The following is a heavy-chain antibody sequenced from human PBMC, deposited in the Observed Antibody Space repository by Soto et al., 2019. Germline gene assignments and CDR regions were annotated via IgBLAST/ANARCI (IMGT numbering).Heavy chain of an antibody. CDR2: FVVGSGNT. Sequence: QMQLVQSGPEVKKPGTSVKVSCKASGFTFTSSAVQWVRQARGQRLEWIGWFVVGSGNTNYAQKFQARVTITRDMSTSTAYMELSSLRSEDTAVYYCAAERYCSSTSCFDYWGQGTLVTVSS. J-gene: IGHJ4*02. CDR3: AAERYCSSTSCFDY. V-gene: IGHV1-58*01. D-gene: IGHD2-2*01. CDR1: GFTFTSSA.